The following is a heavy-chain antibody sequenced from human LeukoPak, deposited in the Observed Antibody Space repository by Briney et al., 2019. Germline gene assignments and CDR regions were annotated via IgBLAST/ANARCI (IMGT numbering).Heavy chain of an antibody. CDR1: GFTFSSYS. J-gene: IGHJ4*02. CDR2: ISSSSSYI. V-gene: IGHV3-21*01. D-gene: IGHD1-20*01. Sequence: PGGSLRLSCAASGFTFSSYSMNWVRQAPGKGLEWVYSISSSSSYIYYADSVKGRFSISRDNAKNALYLQMNSLRAEDTAVYYCAGEGRHAITGDDYWGQGTLVTVSS. CDR3: AGEGRHAITGDDY.